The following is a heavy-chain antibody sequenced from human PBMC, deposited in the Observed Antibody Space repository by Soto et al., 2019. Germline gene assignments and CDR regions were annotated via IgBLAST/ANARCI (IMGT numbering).Heavy chain of an antibody. CDR3: ARGRGYYDFWSGYYTGLYFDY. D-gene: IGHD3-3*01. CDR1: GYTFTSYD. V-gene: IGHV1-8*01. CDR2: MNPNSGNT. Sequence: QVQLVQSGAEVKKPGASVKVSCKASGYTFTSYDINWVRQATGQGLEWMGWMNPNSGNTCYAQKFQGRVTMTRNTSISTAYMELSSLRSEDTAVYYCARGRGYYDFWSGYYTGLYFDYWGQGTLVTVSS. J-gene: IGHJ4*02.